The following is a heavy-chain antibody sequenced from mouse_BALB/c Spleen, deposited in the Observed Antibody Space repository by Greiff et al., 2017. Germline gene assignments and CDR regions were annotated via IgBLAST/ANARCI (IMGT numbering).Heavy chain of an antibody. CDR2: ISDGGSYT. CDR3: ARDRYDYDGRNYAMDY. CDR1: GFTFSDYY. V-gene: IGHV5-4*02. J-gene: IGHJ4*01. Sequence: DVQLVESGGGLVKPGGSLKLSCAASGFTFSDYYMYWVRQTPEKRLEWVATISDGGSYTYYPDSVKGRFTISRDNAKNNLYLQMSSLKSEDTAMYYCARDRYDYDGRNYAMDYWGQGTSVTVSS. D-gene: IGHD2-4*01.